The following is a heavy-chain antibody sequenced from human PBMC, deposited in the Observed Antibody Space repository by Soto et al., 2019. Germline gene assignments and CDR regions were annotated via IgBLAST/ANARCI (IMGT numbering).Heavy chain of an antibody. J-gene: IGHJ6*03. CDR3: VSDDVYCGGGRCYGVPMDV. Sequence: GCLRRSCAVAGFTVSRYYMSWVRQPPGKGPEWVALFDNGGNTYYAESVKGRFTISRDSSENTLDLQLNSLRAEDTAVYYCVSDDVYCGGGRCYGVPMDVSGKGTTVTVSS. CDR1: GFTVSRYY. V-gene: IGHV3-66*01. D-gene: IGHD2-15*01. CDR2: FDNGGNT.